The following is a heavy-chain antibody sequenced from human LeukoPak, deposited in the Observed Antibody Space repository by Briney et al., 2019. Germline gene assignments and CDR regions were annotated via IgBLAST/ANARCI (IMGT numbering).Heavy chain of an antibody. CDR3: ARGRYYDILTGYYRPYYYGMDV. CDR2: MNPNSGNT. D-gene: IGHD3-9*01. J-gene: IGHJ6*02. V-gene: IGHV1-8*01. Sequence: ASVKVSCKASGYTFTSYDINWVRQAIGQGLEWMGWMNPNSGNTGYAQKFQGRVTMTRNTSISTAYMELSSLRSEDTAVYYCARGRYYDILTGYYRPYYYGMDVWGQGTTVTVSS. CDR1: GYTFTSYD.